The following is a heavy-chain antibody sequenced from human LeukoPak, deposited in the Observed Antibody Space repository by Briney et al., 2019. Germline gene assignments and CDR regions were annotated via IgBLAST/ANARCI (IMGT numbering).Heavy chain of an antibody. CDR1: GYTFSSYE. D-gene: IGHD3-10*01. J-gene: IGHJ6*04. V-gene: IGHV3-48*03. CDR2: ISSSGSTI. CDR3: AREAFTMVRGVEVYGMDV. Sequence: GGSLRLSCADSGYTFSSYEMNWVRQAPGKGLEWVSYISSSGSTIYYADSVKGRFTISRDNAKNSLYLQMNSLRAEDTAVYYCAREAFTMVRGVEVYGMDVWGKGTTVTVSS.